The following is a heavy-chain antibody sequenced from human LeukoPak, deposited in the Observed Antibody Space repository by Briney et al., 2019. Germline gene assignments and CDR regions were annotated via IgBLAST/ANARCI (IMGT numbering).Heavy chain of an antibody. CDR1: GGSISSYY. Sequence: SETLSLTCTVSGGSISSYYWSWIRQPPGKGLEWIGDIYYSGSTNYNPSLKSRVTILVDTSKNQFSLKLSSVTAADTAVYYCARDIHTSDWTKFDYWGQGTSVTVSS. V-gene: IGHV4-59*01. D-gene: IGHD6-19*01. J-gene: IGHJ4*02. CDR3: ARDIHTSDWTKFDY. CDR2: IYYSGST.